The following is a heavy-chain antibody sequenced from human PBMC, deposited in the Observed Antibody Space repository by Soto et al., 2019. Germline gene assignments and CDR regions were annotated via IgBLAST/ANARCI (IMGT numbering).Heavy chain of an antibody. Sequence: EVQLVESGGGLVQPGGSLRLSCEASGFTFRNYDMHWVRQGTGKGLEWVSGISAAGDPDYADSVEGRFTISRENAQNSFFLQMNSLRVGDTAVYYCARGRFISKGYDSGWYIAHWGQGTQVIVSS. D-gene: IGHD6-19*01. CDR1: GFTFRNYD. V-gene: IGHV3-13*05. J-gene: IGHJ5*02. CDR2: ISAAGDP. CDR3: ARGRFISKGYDSGWYIAH.